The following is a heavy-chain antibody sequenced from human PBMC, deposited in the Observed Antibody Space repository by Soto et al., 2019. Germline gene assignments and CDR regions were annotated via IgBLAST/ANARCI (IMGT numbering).Heavy chain of an antibody. V-gene: IGHV3-23*01. CDR3: AKGEMDTIRNSFDP. J-gene: IGHJ5*02. CDR2: LSRSGGAT. CDR1: AFSLTSCS. D-gene: IGHD5-18*01. Sequence: QTGGSLRLSCVTSAFSLTSCSMSWVRQTPGKGLEWVSALSRSGGATYYADSVKGRFTIPRDTSTNTLYLQMSSLRGEDTAIYYCAKGEMDTIRNSFDPWGQGTLVTVSS.